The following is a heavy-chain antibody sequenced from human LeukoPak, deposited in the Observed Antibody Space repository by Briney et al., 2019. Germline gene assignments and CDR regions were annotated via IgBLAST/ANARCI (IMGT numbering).Heavy chain of an antibody. CDR1: GGSISGYY. V-gene: IGHV4-59*01. Sequence: SETPSLTCTVSGGSISGYYWVWIRQPPGKGLEWIGDVYYTGSTNYNPSLKSRVTMSVDTSKNHFSLSLRSVTAADTAVYFCARVRGPYSNYYFDYWGQGTLVTVSS. CDR2: VYYTGST. D-gene: IGHD2/OR15-2a*01. CDR3: ARVRGPYSNYYFDY. J-gene: IGHJ4*02.